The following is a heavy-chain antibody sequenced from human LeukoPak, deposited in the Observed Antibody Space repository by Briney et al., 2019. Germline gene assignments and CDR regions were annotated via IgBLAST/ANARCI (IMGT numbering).Heavy chain of an antibody. Sequence: GGSLRLSCAASGFTFSSYEMNWVRQAPGKGLEWVSYISSSGSTIYYADSVKGRFTISRDNAKNSLYLQMNSLRAEDTAVYYCARRGYCSGGSCDAFDIWGQGTMVTVSS. CDR3: ARRGYCSGGSCDAFDI. CDR1: GFTFSSYE. V-gene: IGHV3-48*03. J-gene: IGHJ3*02. D-gene: IGHD2-15*01. CDR2: ISSSGSTI.